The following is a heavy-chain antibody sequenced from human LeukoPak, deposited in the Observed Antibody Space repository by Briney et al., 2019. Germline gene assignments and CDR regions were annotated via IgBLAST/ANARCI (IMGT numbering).Heavy chain of an antibody. D-gene: IGHD2-2*01. CDR3: AGSISWYSYFDY. V-gene: IGHV4-4*07. J-gene: IGHJ4*02. Sequence: SETLSLTCTVSGGSMSTYYWSWIRQPAGKGLEWIGRIYTSGDTTYNPSLKSRVTMSLDTSKNQFSLKLSSVTAADTAVYYCAGSISWYSYFDYWGQGTLVTASS. CDR2: IYTSGDT. CDR1: GGSMSTYY.